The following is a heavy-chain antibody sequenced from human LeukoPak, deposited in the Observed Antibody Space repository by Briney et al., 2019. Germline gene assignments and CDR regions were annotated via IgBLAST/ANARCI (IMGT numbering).Heavy chain of an antibody. V-gene: IGHV1-2*02. CDR3: ATSSTVTHTRDP. CDR2: INPHSGAT. D-gene: IGHD4-11*01. Sequence: ASVTVSCKASVYGFSDVYFNWVRQAPGQGLEWMGWINPHSGATNYAQRFQGRVSMDASFDTAYMELSRLTSDDTAVYYCATSSTVTHTRDPWGQGTLVTVSS. J-gene: IGHJ5*02. CDR1: VYGFSDVY.